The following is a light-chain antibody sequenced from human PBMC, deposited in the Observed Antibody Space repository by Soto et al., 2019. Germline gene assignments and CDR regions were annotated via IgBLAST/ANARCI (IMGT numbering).Light chain of an antibody. CDR1: QSVSLS. CDR2: DAS. J-gene: IGKJ1*01. V-gene: IGKV3-11*01. CDR3: HQRTSGPPWT. Sequence: GLTPSPSTLSLYPRGRAPLSCRASQSVSLSLAWYQQKPGQAPRLLIYDASKRASGIPARFSGSGSGTDFTLTISSLEPEDFAVYYCHQRTSGPPWTVGQGTKVDIK.